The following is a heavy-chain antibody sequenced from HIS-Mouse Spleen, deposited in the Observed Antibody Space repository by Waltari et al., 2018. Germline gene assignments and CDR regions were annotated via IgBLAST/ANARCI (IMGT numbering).Heavy chain of an antibody. CDR1: GFTFSSSW. J-gene: IGHJ3*02. V-gene: IGHV3-74*01. Sequence: EVQLVESGGGLVQPGGSLRLSCAASGFTFSSSWMHWFRQAPGKGLVWASRINSDGSSTSDADSVKGRFTISRDNAKNTLYLQMNSLRAEDTAVYYCARAKGGGYNNAFDIWGQGTMVTVSS. D-gene: IGHD5-12*01. CDR3: ARAKGGGYNNAFDI. CDR2: INSDGSST.